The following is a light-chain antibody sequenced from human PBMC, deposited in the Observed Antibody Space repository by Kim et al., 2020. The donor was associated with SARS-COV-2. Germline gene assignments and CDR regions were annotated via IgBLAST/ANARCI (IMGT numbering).Light chain of an antibody. J-gene: IGLJ2*01. CDR2: CKN. CDR1: RLRSYY. Sequence: LGQTVRITCPGDRLRSYYASWYQQKPGQAPVLLIYCKNNRPSGIPDRFSGSSSVNTASLTITGAQAEDEADYYCNSRDSSGNHLVVFGGGTQLTVL. V-gene: IGLV3-19*01. CDR3: NSRDSSGNHLVV.